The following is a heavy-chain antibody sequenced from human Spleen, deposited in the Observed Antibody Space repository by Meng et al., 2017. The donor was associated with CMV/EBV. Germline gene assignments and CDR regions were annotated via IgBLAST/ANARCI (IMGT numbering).Heavy chain of an antibody. V-gene: IGHV4-39*07. J-gene: IGHJ4*02. CDR1: GGSISSSSDY. CDR2: IYYSGST. Sequence: FTVSGGSISSSSDYWGWIRQPPGKGLEWIGSIYYSGSTYYNPSLKSRVTISVDTSKNQFSLKLSSVTAADTAVYYCARADTTVAFDYWGQGTLVTVSS. D-gene: IGHD4-23*01. CDR3: ARADTTVAFDY.